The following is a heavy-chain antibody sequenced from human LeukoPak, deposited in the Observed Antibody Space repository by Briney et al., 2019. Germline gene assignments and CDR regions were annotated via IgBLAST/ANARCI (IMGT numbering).Heavy chain of an antibody. D-gene: IGHD2-2*01. J-gene: IGHJ4*02. CDR3: ARDGGSAAYDFDY. CDR1: GFTFSSYA. Sequence: GRSLRLSCAASGFTFSSYAMHRVRQAPGKGLEWVAVISYDGSNKYYADSVKGRFTISRDNSKNTLYLQMNSLRAEDTAVYYCARDGGSAAYDFDYWGQGTLVTVSS. V-gene: IGHV3-30-3*01. CDR2: ISYDGSNK.